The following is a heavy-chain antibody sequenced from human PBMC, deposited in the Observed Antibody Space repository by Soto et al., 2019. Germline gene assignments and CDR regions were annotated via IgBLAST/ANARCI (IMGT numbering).Heavy chain of an antibody. D-gene: IGHD1-26*01. CDR2: IYYSGSS. V-gene: IGHV4-59*01. CDR3: ARYSGTYYVY. Sequence: PSETLSLTCTVSGGSISNDYWTWIRQPPGKGLEWIGFIYYSGSSSYNPSLKSRVTISVDTSKNQFSLKLNSVSAADTAVYYCARYSGTYYVYWGQGFLVTVSS. CDR1: GGSISNDY. J-gene: IGHJ4*02.